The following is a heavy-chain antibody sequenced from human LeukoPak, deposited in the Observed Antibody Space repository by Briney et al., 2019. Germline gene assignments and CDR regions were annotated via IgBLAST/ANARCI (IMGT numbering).Heavy chain of an antibody. CDR1: GYTFTGYY. CDR2: INPNSCGT. Sequence: ASVKVSCKASGYTFTGYYMHWVRRAPGQGLEWMGWINPNSCGTNYAQKFQGRVTMTRDTSISTAYMELSRLRSDDTAVYYCARDQSANHYYYYYYMDVWGKGTTVTVSS. J-gene: IGHJ6*03. V-gene: IGHV1-2*02. D-gene: IGHD3-3*01. CDR3: ARDQSANHYYYYYYMDV.